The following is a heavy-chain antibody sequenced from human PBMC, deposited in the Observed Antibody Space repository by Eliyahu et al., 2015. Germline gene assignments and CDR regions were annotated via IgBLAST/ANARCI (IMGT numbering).Heavy chain of an antibody. CDR1: GGTFSSYT. V-gene: IGHV1-69*01. D-gene: IGHD2-15*01. CDR3: AIEGGTSGPRWFDP. Sequence: QVQLVQSGAEVKKPGSSVKVSCKASGGTFSSYTISWVRQAPGQGPEWMGGIIPILGTANYXQKFRGRVTITADESTSTAYMELSSLRSEDTAVYYCAIEGGTSGPRWFDPWGQGTLVTVSS. CDR2: IIPILGTA. J-gene: IGHJ5*02.